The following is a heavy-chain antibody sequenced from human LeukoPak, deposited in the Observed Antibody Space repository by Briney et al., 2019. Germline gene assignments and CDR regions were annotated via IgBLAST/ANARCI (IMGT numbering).Heavy chain of an antibody. J-gene: IGHJ4*02. CDR1: GGTFSSYA. Sequence: ASVKVSCKASGGTFSSYAISWVRQAPGQGLEWMGGIIPIFGTANYAQKFQGRVTMTEDTSTDTAYMELSSLRSEDTAVYYCASNPPNTGDFYYWGLGSLVTVSS. D-gene: IGHD1-1*01. V-gene: IGHV1-69*06. CDR3: ASNPPNTGDFYY. CDR2: IIPIFGTA.